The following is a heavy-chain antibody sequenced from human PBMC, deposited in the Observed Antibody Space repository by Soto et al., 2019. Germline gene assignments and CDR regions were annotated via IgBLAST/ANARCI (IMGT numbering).Heavy chain of an antibody. CDR3: ARGALVLRYFDWSHGFDP. Sequence: SVKVSCKASGGTFSSYAISWVRQAPGQGLEWMGGIIPIFGTANYAQKFQGRVTITADESTSTAYMELSSLRSEDTAVYYCARGALVLRYFDWSHGFDPWGQGTLVTVPQ. CDR2: IIPIFGTA. J-gene: IGHJ5*02. V-gene: IGHV1-69*13. D-gene: IGHD3-9*01. CDR1: GGTFSSYA.